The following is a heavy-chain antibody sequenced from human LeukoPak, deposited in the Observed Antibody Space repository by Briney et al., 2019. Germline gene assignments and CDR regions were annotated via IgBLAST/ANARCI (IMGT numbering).Heavy chain of an antibody. Sequence: GGSLRLSCAASGFTFSSYGMSWVRQAPGKGLEWVSSISGSGGSTYYADSVKGRFTISRDNSKNTLYLQMNTLRAEDTAVYYCAKRRDGMDVWGQGTTVTVSS. CDR1: GFTFSSYG. J-gene: IGHJ6*02. V-gene: IGHV3-23*01. CDR2: ISGSGGST. CDR3: AKRRDGMDV.